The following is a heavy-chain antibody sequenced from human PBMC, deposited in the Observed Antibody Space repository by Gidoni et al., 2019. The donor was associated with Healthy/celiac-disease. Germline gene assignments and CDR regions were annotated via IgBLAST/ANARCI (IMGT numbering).Heavy chain of an antibody. CDR2: IIPILGIA. Sequence: QVQLVQSGAEVKKPGSSVKVSCKASGGTFSRYAISWVRQAPGQGLEWMGRIIPILGIANYAQKFQGRVTITADKSTSTAYMELSSLRSEDTAVYYCARDAGAYCGGDCYPGDYWGQGTLVTVSS. J-gene: IGHJ4*02. V-gene: IGHV1-69*04. CDR1: GGTFSRYA. CDR3: ARDAGAYCGGDCYPGDY. D-gene: IGHD2-21*02.